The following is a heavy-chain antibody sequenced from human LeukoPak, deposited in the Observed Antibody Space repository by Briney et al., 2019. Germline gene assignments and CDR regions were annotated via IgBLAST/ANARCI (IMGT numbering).Heavy chain of an antibody. CDR2: ISRNGCST. V-gene: IGHV3-43*02. D-gene: IGHD5-24*01. CDR1: GFTFDDYA. Sequence: GGSLRLSCAASGFTFDDYAMHWVRQAPGNGLEWVSLISRNGCSTYYADSVKGRFTISRDSSKNYLYLPMNSLRTEDTALYYCAKDIFAPGATTRSVDYWGQGTLVTVSS. CDR3: AKDIFAPGATTRSVDY. J-gene: IGHJ4*02.